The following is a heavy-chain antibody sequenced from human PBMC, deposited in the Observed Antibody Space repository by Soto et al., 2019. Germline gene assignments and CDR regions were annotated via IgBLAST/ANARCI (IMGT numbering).Heavy chain of an antibody. CDR1: GGSISPFY. D-gene: IGHD5-18*01. V-gene: IGHV4-59*01. CDR3: ARLHTEMVTSGVRHQYFFDY. Sequence: QVQLQESGPRLVKPSQTLSLTCTVSGGSISPFYWCWIRQPPGRGLEWIGYVPYTGRTNYNPSLKSRVTISVDTSKGQFSLKLSSVTAADTAVYYCARLHTEMVTSGVRHQYFFDYWGQGALVTVSS. CDR2: VPYTGRT. J-gene: IGHJ4*02.